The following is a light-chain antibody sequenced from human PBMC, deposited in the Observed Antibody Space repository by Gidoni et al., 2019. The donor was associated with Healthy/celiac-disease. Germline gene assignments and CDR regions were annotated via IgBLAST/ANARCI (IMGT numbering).Light chain of an antibody. J-gene: IGKJ2*01. CDR2: DAS. Sequence: EIVLTQSPATLSLSPGDRATLSCRASQSVSSYLAWYQQKPGQAPRLLIYDASNRATGLPARFSGSGSGTDFTLTISSLEPEDFAVYYCQQRSNWPPGSYTFGQGTKLEIK. CDR3: QQRSNWPPGSYT. CDR1: QSVSSY. V-gene: IGKV3-11*01.